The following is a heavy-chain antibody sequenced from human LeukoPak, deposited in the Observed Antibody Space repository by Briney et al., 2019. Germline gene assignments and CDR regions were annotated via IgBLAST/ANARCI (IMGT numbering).Heavy chain of an antibody. CDR1: GGTFSSYA. CDR3: ASGWPRGYYYYMDV. V-gene: IGHV1-69*05. Sequence: SVKVSCKASGGTFSSYAISWVRQAPGQGLEWMGGIIPIFGTANYAQKFQGRVTITTDESMSTAYMELSSLRSEDTAVYYCASGWPRGYYYYMDVWGKGTTVTVSS. CDR2: IIPIFGTA. D-gene: IGHD5-24*01. J-gene: IGHJ6*03.